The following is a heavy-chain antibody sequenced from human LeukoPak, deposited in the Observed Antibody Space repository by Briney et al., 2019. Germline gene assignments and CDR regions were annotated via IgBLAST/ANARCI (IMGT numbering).Heavy chain of an antibody. CDR2: ISAYNGNT. D-gene: IGHD3-3*01. Sequence: ASVKVSCKASGYTFTSYGISWVRQAPGQGLEWMGWISAYNGNTNYAQKLQGRVTMTTDTSTSTAYMELRSLRSDDTAVYYCARDPTAYYDFRSGYSPRYYYGMDVWGQGTTVTVSS. CDR3: ARDPTAYYDFRSGYSPRYYYGMDV. J-gene: IGHJ6*02. CDR1: GYTFTSYG. V-gene: IGHV1-18*01.